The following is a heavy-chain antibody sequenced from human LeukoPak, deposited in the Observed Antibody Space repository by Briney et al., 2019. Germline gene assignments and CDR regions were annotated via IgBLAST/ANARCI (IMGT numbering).Heavy chain of an antibody. V-gene: IGHV3-33*01. CDR3: ARGYCSSTSCFDY. CDR2: IWYDESNK. D-gene: IGHD2-2*01. J-gene: IGHJ4*02. CDR1: GFTFSNFG. Sequence: GGSLRLSCAASGFTFSNFGMHWVRQAPGKGLEWVAVIWYDESNKYYADSVKGRFTISRDISKNTLYLQMNSLRAEDTAVYYCARGYCSSTSCFDYWGQGTLVTVSS.